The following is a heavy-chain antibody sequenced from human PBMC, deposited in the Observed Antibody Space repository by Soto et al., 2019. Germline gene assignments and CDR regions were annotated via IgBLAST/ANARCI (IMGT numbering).Heavy chain of an antibody. V-gene: IGHV3-23*01. CDR2: ISGSGGSP. D-gene: IGHD3-10*01. CDR1: GLTLSSNA. CDR3: AKVGFGELLSGC. Sequence: GGSLRLSCAASGLTLSSNAMRKVPRARGRGLGWVSPISGSGGSPSYADSVKGWFTSSRSNSKKPSYRQMNSRNAQAPSVSYGAKVGFGELLSGCWCQGTMVA. J-gene: IGHJ4*02.